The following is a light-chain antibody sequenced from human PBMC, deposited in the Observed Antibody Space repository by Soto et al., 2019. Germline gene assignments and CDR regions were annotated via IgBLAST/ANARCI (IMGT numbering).Light chain of an antibody. CDR1: RTINRK. Sequence: EIVMTQSPATLSVSPGETATLSCRASRTINRKLAWYQQKPGQAPRLLISGASTRDTRIPARFSGSGSGTEFTLTISSLQSEDFAVYYCQYYYDYPPLIFGGGTKVESK. CDR2: GAS. J-gene: IGKJ4*01. CDR3: QYYYDYPPLI. V-gene: IGKV3-15*01.